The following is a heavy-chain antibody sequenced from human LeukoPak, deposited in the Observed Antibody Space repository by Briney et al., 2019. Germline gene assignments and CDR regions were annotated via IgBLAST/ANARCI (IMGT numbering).Heavy chain of an antibody. CDR2: ISYDGSNK. Sequence: GGSLRLSCAASGFTFNSYAMHWVRQAPGKGLEWVAVISYDGSNKNHAGSVKGRFTISRDNSKNTLYLQMNSLRAEDTAVYYCAASLPNIVVVPATKGPFRYWGQGTLVTVSS. CDR1: GFTFNSYA. CDR3: AASLPNIVVVPATKGPFRY. V-gene: IGHV3-30*04. J-gene: IGHJ4*02. D-gene: IGHD2-2*01.